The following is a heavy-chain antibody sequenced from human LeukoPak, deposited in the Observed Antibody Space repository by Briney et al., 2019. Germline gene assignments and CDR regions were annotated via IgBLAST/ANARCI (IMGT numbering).Heavy chain of an antibody. V-gene: IGHV3-74*01. D-gene: IGHD5-24*01. Sequence: GRSLRLSCAASGFTFSSYWMHWVRQAPGKGLVWFSRINSDGSSTSYADSVKGRFTISRDNAKNTLYLQMHSLRAEDTAVYYCARVPGYNVYYYYGMDVWGQGTTVTVSS. J-gene: IGHJ6*02. CDR3: ARVPGYNVYYYYGMDV. CDR2: INSDGSST. CDR1: GFTFSSYW.